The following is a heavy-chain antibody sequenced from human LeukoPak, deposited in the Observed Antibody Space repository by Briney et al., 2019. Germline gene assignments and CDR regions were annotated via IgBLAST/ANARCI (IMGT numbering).Heavy chain of an antibody. CDR3: AKDATRLVATNAFDY. CDR2: IRGSGGST. CDR1: GFPFSSYA. Sequence: GGSLILSCAASGFPFSSYAMSWVRQAPGKGLEWVSAIRGSGGSTYYADSVKGRFTISRDNSKNTLYLQMNSLRAEDTAVYYCAKDATRLVATNAFDYWGQGTLVTVSS. J-gene: IGHJ4*02. D-gene: IGHD5-12*01. V-gene: IGHV3-23*01.